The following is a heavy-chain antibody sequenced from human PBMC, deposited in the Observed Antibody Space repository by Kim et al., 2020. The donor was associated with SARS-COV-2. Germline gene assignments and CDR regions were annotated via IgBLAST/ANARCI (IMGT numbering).Heavy chain of an antibody. CDR1: GGSISSFY. CDR2: IHYSGTT. D-gene: IGHD3-16*01. J-gene: IGHJ6*02. V-gene: IGHV4-59*13. CDR3: AKGGGSLRGGPAGMDV. Sequence: SETLSLICTVSGGSISSFYWSWIRQPPGKGLEWIGCIHYSGTTNYNPSLKSRVTISLDTPKNQFSLKLDTVTSADTAVYYCAKGGGSLRGGPAGMDVWGQGTTVTVSS.